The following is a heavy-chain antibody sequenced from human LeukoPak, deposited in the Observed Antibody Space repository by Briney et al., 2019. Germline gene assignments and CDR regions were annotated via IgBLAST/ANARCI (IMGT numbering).Heavy chain of an antibody. CDR2: IYYSGST. CDR3: ARGDYIVATI. CDR1: GGSISSGGYY. J-gene: IGHJ4*02. D-gene: IGHD5-12*01. V-gene: IGHV4-31*03. Sequence: SETLSLTCTVSGGSISSGGYYWSWIRQHPGEGLEWIGYIYYSGSTYYNPSLKSRVTISVDTSKNQFSLKLSSVTAADTAVYYCARGDYIVATIWGQGTLVTVSS.